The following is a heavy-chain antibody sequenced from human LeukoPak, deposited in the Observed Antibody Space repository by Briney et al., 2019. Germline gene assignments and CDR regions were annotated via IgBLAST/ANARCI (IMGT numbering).Heavy chain of an antibody. Sequence: PSETLSLTCTVSGGSISSYYWSWIRQPPEKGLEWIGYIYYSGSTNYNPSLKSRVTISVDTSKNQFSLKLSSVTAADTAVYYCAGASYDSSGVHWGQGTLVTVSS. CDR2: IYYSGST. CDR1: GGSISSYY. J-gene: IGHJ4*02. D-gene: IGHD3-22*01. V-gene: IGHV4-59*01. CDR3: AGASYDSSGVH.